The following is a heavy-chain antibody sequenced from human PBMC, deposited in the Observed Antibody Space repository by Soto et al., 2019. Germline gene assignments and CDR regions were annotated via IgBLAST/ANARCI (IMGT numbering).Heavy chain of an antibody. J-gene: IGHJ6*02. V-gene: IGHV3-21*01. Sequence: GGSLRLCCAASGFTFSRNWMNWVRQAPGEGLVWVAHINRSSSYTNYADSVKGRFTISRDNAKNSLYLQMNSLRAEDTAVYYCASWVSYYDFWSGYYKARDRDYYGMDVWGQGTTVTVSS. CDR3: ASWVSYYDFWSGYYKARDRDYYGMDV. D-gene: IGHD3-3*01. CDR1: GFTFSRNW. CDR2: INRSSSYT.